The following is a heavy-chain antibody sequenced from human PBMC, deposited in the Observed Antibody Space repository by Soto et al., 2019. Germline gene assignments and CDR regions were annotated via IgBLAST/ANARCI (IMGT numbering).Heavy chain of an antibody. Sequence: GGSLRLSCAASGFTFSSYIMNWVRQAPGKGLEWVSSISSSSSYIYYADSVKGRFTISRDNAKNSLYLQMNSLRAEDTAVYYCARDSYYQTSMDVWGQATTVTVSS. CDR1: GFTFSSYI. D-gene: IGHD2-2*01. CDR2: ISSSSSYI. V-gene: IGHV3-21*01. CDR3: ARDSYYQTSMDV. J-gene: IGHJ6*02.